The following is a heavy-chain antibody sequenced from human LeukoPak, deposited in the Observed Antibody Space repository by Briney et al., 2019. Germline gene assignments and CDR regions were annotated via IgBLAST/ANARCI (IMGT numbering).Heavy chain of an antibody. CDR3: ARVRGSYSVDY. CDR2: ISNTGSTT. J-gene: IGHJ4*02. V-gene: IGHV3-11*04. D-gene: IGHD1-26*01. CDR1: GFTFSDYY. Sequence: GGSLRLSCAASGFTFSDYYMSWIRQAPGKGLEWVPYISNTGSTTQYADSVKGRFTISRDNAKNSLHLQMNSLRAEDTAVYYCARVRGSYSVDYWGQGNLVTVSS.